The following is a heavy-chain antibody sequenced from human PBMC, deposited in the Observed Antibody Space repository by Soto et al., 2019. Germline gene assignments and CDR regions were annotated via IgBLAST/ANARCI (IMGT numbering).Heavy chain of an antibody. D-gene: IGHD1-7*01. CDR2: ISYDGSNK. V-gene: IGHV3-30-3*01. CDR3: ALKTGTLLLYGMDV. CDR1: GFTFSSYA. Sequence: HPGGSLRLSCAASGFTFSSYAMHWVRQAPGKGLEWVAVISYDGSNKYYADSVKGRFTISRDNSKNTLYLQMNSLRAEDTAVYYCALKTGTLLLYGMDVWGQGTTVTVSS. J-gene: IGHJ6*02.